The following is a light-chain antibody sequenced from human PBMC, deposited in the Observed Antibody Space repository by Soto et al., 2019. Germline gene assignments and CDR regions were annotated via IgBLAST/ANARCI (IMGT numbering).Light chain of an antibody. J-gene: IGLJ1*01. CDR2: DAS. CDR3: SSYTSSGTYV. V-gene: IGLV2-14*01. Sequence: QSALAQPASVSGSPGQSITISCTGTSSDVGGYNYVSWYQQHPGKAPKVMIYDASNRPSGVSNRFSGSKSGNTASLTISGLQAEDEADYFCSSYTSSGTYVFGTGTKV. CDR1: SSDVGGYNY.